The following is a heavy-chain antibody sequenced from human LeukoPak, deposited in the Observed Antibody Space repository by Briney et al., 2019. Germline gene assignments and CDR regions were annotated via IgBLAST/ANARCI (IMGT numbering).Heavy chain of an antibody. J-gene: IGHJ4*02. CDR3: TKQTVVPVAAGTTPWDFGY. V-gene: IGHV3-15*01. CDR1: GFTFSNAW. Sequence: GGSLRLSCAASGFTFSNAWMSWVRQAPGKGLEWVGRIKSKTDGGTTDYAAPVKGRFTISRDDSKNTLYLQMNSLKTEDTAVYYCTKQTVVPVAAGTTPWDFGYWGQGTLVTVSS. CDR2: IKSKTDGGTT. D-gene: IGHD2-2*01.